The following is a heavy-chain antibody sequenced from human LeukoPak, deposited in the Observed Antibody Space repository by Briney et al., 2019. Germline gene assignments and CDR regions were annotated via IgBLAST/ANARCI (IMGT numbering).Heavy chain of an antibody. CDR2: IWYDGSNK. V-gene: IGHV3-33*01. CDR1: GFTFSSYG. CDR3: ARDDGSGSSEY. Sequence: GRSLRLSCAASGFTFSSYGMHWVRQAPGKGLEWVAVIWYDGSNKYYADSVKGRFTISRDNSKNTLYLQMNSLRAEDTAVYYCARDDGSGSSEYWGQGTLVTVSS. J-gene: IGHJ4*02. D-gene: IGHD3-10*01.